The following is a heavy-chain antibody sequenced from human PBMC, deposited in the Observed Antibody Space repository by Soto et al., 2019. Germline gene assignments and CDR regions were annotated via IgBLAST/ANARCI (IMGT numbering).Heavy chain of an antibody. D-gene: IGHD5-12*01. CDR3: ARAAPLRYSGYALDH. J-gene: IGHJ4*02. CDR2: INPNSGAT. V-gene: IGHV1-2*02. Sequence: QVQLVSSGAEVKKPGASVKVSCRASGYTFTDYYIHWVRQAPGQGLQWVGWINPNSGATEYAQKFQGRVTMPRDPSISTVSMEVTRLRSDDTALYFCARAAPLRYSGYALDHWGQGTRVTVST. CDR1: GYTFTDYY.